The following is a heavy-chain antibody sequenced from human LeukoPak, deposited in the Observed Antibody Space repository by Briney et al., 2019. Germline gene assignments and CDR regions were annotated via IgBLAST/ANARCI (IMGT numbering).Heavy chain of an antibody. CDR1: GGTFSSYA. V-gene: IGHV1-69*13. CDR3: ARGHYDSSGYSIDAYYFDY. CDR2: IIPIFGTA. J-gene: IGHJ4*02. D-gene: IGHD3-22*01. Sequence: ASVKVSCKASGGTFSSYAISWVRQAPGQGLEWMGGIIPIFGTANYAQKFQGRVTITADESTSTAYMELSSLRSEDTAVYHCARGHYDSSGYSIDAYYFDYWGQGTLVTVSS.